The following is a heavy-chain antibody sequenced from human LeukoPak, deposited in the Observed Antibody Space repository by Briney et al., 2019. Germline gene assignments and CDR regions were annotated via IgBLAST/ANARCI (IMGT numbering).Heavy chain of an antibody. CDR1: GFTFSNAW. V-gene: IGHV3-15*01. CDR3: ASLISGRFLWC. D-gene: IGHD3-10*01. J-gene: IGHJ4*02. Sequence: PGGSLRLSCAASGFTFSNAWMSWVRQAPGKGLEWVGRIKSKTDGGTTDYAAPVKGRFTISRDNPKNMLYLQMNSLRAEDTAVYYCASLISGRFLWCWGQGTLVSVSS. CDR2: IKSKTDGGTT.